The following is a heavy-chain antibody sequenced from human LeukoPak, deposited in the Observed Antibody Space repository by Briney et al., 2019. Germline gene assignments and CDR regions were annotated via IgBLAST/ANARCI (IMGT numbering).Heavy chain of an antibody. D-gene: IGHD6-6*01. CDR2: ISSRSYST. CDR1: GFNFSDSY. J-gene: IGHJ4*02. V-gene: IGHV3-11*01. Sequence: PGGSLRLSCAAAGFNFSDSYMSWIRQAPGKGLEWASYISSRSYSTYYAASVKGRFTISRDNTQNSLFLHMNSLRAEDTAVYYCARGKRSFDYWGQGTLVTVSS. CDR3: ARGKRSFDY.